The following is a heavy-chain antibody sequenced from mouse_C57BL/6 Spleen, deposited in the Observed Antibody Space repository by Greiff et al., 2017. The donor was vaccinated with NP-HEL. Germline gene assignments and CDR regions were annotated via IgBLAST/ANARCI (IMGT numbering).Heavy chain of an antibody. CDR3: TSGWFAY. Sequence: EVQLQQSGAELVRPGASVKLSCTASGFNIKDDYMHWVKQRPEQGLEWIGWIDPENGDTEYASKFQGKATITADTSSNTAYLQRSSLTSEDTAVYYCTSGWFAYWGQGTLVTVSA. J-gene: IGHJ3*01. V-gene: IGHV14-4*01. CDR2: IDPENGDT. CDR1: GFNIKDDY.